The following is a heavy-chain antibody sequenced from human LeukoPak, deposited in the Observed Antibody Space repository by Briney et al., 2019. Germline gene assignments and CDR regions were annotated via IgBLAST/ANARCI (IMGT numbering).Heavy chain of an antibody. D-gene: IGHD6-13*01. CDR1: GFTFSSYE. CDR2: ISSSGGTI. Sequence: GGSLRLSCAASGFTFSSYEMNWVRQAPGKGLEWVSYISSSGGTIYYADSVKGRFTISRDNAKNSLCLQMNSLRAEDTAVYYCARAKMTTAGGVFDYWGQGTLVTVSS. J-gene: IGHJ4*02. V-gene: IGHV3-48*03. CDR3: ARAKMTTAGGVFDY.